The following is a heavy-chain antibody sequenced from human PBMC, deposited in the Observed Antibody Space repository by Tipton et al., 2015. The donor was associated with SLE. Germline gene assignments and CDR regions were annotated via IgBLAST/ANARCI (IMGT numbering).Heavy chain of an antibody. CDR2: SLYRGAT. J-gene: IGHJ4*02. CDR3: ARVLDVLDY. CDR1: GYSISRGFY. D-gene: IGHD1-1*01. Sequence: TLSLTCNVSGYSISRGFYWAWIRQAPGKGLEWIGSSLYRGATHYNPSLESRVSISFDTSRNEFSLRLTSVTAADTAVYYCARVLDVLDYWGQGTLVTVSS. V-gene: IGHV4-38-2*02.